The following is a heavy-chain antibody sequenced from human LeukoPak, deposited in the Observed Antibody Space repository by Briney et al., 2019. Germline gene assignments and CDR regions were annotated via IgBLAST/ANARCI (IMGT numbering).Heavy chain of an antibody. CDR3: AKAGRGVRGVIYTGVDY. J-gene: IGHJ4*02. CDR2: ISGSGGST. CDR1: GFTFSSYA. Sequence: PGGSLRLSCAAPGFTFSSYAMSWVRQAPGKGLEWVSAISGSGGSTYYADSVKGRFTISRDNSKHTLYLQMNSLRAEDTAVYYCAKAGRGVRGVIYTGVDYWGQGTLVTVSS. V-gene: IGHV3-23*01. D-gene: IGHD3-10*01.